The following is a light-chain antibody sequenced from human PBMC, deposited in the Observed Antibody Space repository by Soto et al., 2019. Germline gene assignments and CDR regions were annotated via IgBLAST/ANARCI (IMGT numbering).Light chain of an antibody. Sequence: QSVLTQPASVSGSPGQSITISCTGTSSDVGNYNLVSWYQQHPGKAPKLFIYEVTRRPSGVSNRFSGSKSGNTASLTISGLQAEDEADYYCCSYAGSSLLVFGGGTKLTVL. CDR3: CSYAGSSLLV. J-gene: IGLJ3*02. CDR1: SSDVGNYNL. CDR2: EVT. V-gene: IGLV2-23*02.